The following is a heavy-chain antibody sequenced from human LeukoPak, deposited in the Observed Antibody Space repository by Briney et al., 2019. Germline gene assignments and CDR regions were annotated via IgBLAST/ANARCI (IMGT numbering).Heavy chain of an antibody. Sequence: GGSLRLPCVGSGFSFSTYDMGWVRQTPGKGLEWVSAISTTGGYTEDADSVKGRFTISRDNSQNTLFLQMHSLRAEDTAVYYCAKKPATIKFPFDIWGQGTLVTVSP. CDR3: AKKPATIKFPFDI. CDR1: GFSFSTYD. CDR2: ISTTGGYT. V-gene: IGHV3-23*01. D-gene: IGHD5-24*01. J-gene: IGHJ4*02.